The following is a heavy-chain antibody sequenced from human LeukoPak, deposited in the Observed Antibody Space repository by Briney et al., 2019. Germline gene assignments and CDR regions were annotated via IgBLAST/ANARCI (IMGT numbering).Heavy chain of an antibody. CDR2: IYYSGST. Sequence: SETLSLTCTVSGGSISSSSYYWGWIRQPPGKGLEWIGSIYYSGSTYYNPSLKSRVTISVDTSKNQFSLKLSSVTAADTAVYYCARVQSAVIDYWGQGTLVTVSS. V-gene: IGHV4-39*07. J-gene: IGHJ4*02. CDR1: GGSISSSSYY. D-gene: IGHD6-13*01. CDR3: ARVQSAVIDY.